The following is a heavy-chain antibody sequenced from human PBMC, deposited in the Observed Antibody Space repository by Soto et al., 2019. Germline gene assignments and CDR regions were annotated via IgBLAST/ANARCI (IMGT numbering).Heavy chain of an antibody. D-gene: IGHD2-2*01. Sequence: QVQLQESGPGLMQPSQTLSLTCTVSGGSIGSGGYWWSWIRQHPGRGLEWIGFVSYTGNTQYNPSLKSRVNISVDPSTKQFSLKLSSVTAADTAVYYCARGTLVWGQGNLVTVSS. J-gene: IGHJ4*02. V-gene: IGHV4-31*03. CDR1: GGSIGSGGYW. CDR2: VSYTGNT. CDR3: ARGTLV.